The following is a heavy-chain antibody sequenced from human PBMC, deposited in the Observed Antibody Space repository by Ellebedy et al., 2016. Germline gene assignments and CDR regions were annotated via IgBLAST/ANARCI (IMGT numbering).Heavy chain of an antibody. J-gene: IGHJ4*02. CDR1: GYSFTFYA. V-gene: IGHV1-3*04. CDR2: INTDNGNT. Sequence: ASVKVSCKASGYSFTFYAIHWVRRAPGQRLEWMGWINTDNGNTKYSQKFQGRVTITRDTSASTAYMELSSLKSEDTAVYSCARGSYSGYDPFDYWGQGTLVTVSS. CDR3: ARGSYSGYDPFDY. D-gene: IGHD5-12*01.